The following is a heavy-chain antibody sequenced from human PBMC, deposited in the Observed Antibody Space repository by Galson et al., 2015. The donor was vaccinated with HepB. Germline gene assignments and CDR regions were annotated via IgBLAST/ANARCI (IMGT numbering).Heavy chain of an antibody. V-gene: IGHV3-74*01. CDR3: AKGGSAVTDY. J-gene: IGHJ4*02. CDR1: GFTFSSYW. Sequence: SLRLSCAASGFTFSSYWMHWVRQAPGKGPVWVSRINSDGSSTSYADSVKGRFTISRDNAKNTLYLQMNSLRAEDTAVYYCAKGGSAVTDYWGQGTLVTVSS. CDR2: INSDGSST. D-gene: IGHD5-12*01.